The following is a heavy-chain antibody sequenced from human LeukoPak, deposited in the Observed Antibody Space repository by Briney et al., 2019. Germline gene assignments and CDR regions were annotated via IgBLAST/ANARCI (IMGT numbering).Heavy chain of an antibody. J-gene: IGHJ6*03. V-gene: IGHV3-21*01. Sequence: GGSLRLSCATSGFTFRSYSMNWVRQAPGKGLEGVSSISSSSSYIYYADSVKGRFTISRDNAKNSLYLQMNSLRAEDTAVYYCARDNYWTGYYYYYVDVWGKGTTVTVSS. CDR2: ISSSSSYI. D-gene: IGHD3/OR15-3a*01. CDR3: ARDNYWTGYYYYYVDV. CDR1: GFTFRSYS.